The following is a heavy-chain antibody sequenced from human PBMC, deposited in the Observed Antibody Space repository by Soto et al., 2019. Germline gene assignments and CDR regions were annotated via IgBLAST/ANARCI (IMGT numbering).Heavy chain of an antibody. CDR2: ISHDGRNE. CDR3: ARDGLPDDFRSGGYWFDP. CDR1: GFSFSTFA. Sequence: QAYLVESGGGVVQPGRSLRLSCAASGFSFSTFALHWVRQAPGEGLEWVALISHDGRNEKNAESVKGRFTISRDNSKNTVYMQMDSLRLEDTGVYYCARDGLPDDFRSGGYWFDPWGQGTQVTVSS. J-gene: IGHJ5*02. D-gene: IGHD3-3*01. V-gene: IGHV3-30-3*01.